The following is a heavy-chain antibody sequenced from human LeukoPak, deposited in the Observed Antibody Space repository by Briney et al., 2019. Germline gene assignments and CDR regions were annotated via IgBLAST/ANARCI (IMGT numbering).Heavy chain of an antibody. CDR1: GFTFSSYG. D-gene: IGHD5-18*01. V-gene: IGHV3-30*02. J-gene: IGHJ4*02. CDR2: IRYDGSNK. CDR3: AKDRIGGYSYGVDFDY. Sequence: GVSLRLSCAASGFTFSSYGMHWVRQAQGKGLEWVAFIRYDGSNKYYADSVKGRFTISRDNSKNTLYLQMNSLRAEDTAVYYCAKDRIGGYSYGVDFDYWGQGTLVTVSS.